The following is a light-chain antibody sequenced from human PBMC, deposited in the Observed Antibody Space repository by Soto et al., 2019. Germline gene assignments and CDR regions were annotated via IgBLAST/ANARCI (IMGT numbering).Light chain of an antibody. V-gene: IGLV2-11*01. CDR2: DVN. J-gene: IGLJ2*01. Sequence: QLVLTQPRSVSGSPGQSVTISCTGTSSDVGGYNYVSWYQQHSGKAPKLMIYDVNKRPSGVPDRFSGSKSGNTASLTISGLQAEDEADYYCCSYAGSYTFVLFGGGTQLTVL. CDR1: SSDVGGYNY. CDR3: CSYAGSYTFVL.